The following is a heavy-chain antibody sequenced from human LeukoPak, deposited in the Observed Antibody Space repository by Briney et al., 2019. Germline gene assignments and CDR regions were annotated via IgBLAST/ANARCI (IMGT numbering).Heavy chain of an antibody. CDR3: ASQIVGCFFAY. CDR1: GGSISGADYY. V-gene: IGHV4-31*02. D-gene: IGHD1-26*01. J-gene: IGHJ4*02. Sequence: SETLSLTCTVSGGSISGADYYWSWIRQHPGKGLECIGYIHYTGITYYSPSLKSRVTISLDTSKSQFSLTLRSVTAADTAIYYCASQIVGCFFAYWGQGTLVTVSS. CDR2: IHYTGIT.